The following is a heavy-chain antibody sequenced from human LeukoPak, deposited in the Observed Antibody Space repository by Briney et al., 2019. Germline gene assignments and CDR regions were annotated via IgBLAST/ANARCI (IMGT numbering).Heavy chain of an antibody. CDR3: ARREVWGTYRLMYYFDY. CDR2: IYYSGST. D-gene: IGHD3-16*02. V-gene: IGHV4-39*01. Sequence: SETLSLTCTVSGGSISSSSYYWGWIRQPPGKGLEWIGSIYYSGSTYYNPSLKSRVTISVDTSKNQFSLKLSSVTAADTAVYYCARREVWGTYRLMYYFDYWGQGTLVTVSS. CDR1: GGSISSSSYY. J-gene: IGHJ4*02.